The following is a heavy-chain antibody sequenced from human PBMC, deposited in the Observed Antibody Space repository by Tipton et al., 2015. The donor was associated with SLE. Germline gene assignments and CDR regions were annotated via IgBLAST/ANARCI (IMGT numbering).Heavy chain of an antibody. CDR1: GGSFSGYH. CDR2: INHSGST. CDR3: AKDRLPTVHYYYHYGMDV. J-gene: IGHJ6*02. V-gene: IGHV4-34*01. D-gene: IGHD4-17*01. Sequence: TLSLTCSIYGGSFSGYHWSWIRQPPGKGLEWIGEINHSGSTNYNPSPKSRVTISVDTSKNQFSLKLSSVTAADTAVYYCAKDRLPTVHYYYHYGMDVWGLGTTVTVSS.